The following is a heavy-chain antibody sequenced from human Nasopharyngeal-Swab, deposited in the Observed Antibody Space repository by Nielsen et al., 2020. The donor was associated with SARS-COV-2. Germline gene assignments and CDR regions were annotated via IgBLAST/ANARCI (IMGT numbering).Heavy chain of an antibody. CDR1: GFTFSSYW. J-gene: IGHJ6*02. Sequence: GESLKISCAASGFTFSSYWMHWVRHAPGKGLVWVSRINSDGSSTSYADSVKGRFTISRDNAKKTLYLQMNSLRAEDTAVYYCARDWGDYTMSYYYYGMDVWGQGTTVTVSS. CDR2: INSDGSST. CDR3: ARDWGDYTMSYYYYGMDV. D-gene: IGHD4-17*01. V-gene: IGHV3-74*01.